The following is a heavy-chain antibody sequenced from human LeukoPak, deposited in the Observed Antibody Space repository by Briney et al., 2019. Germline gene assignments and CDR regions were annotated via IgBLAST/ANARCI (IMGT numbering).Heavy chain of an antibody. CDR2: ISWNSGSI. J-gene: IGHJ3*02. V-gene: IGHV3-9*01. CDR1: GFTFDDYA. Sequence: PGGSLRLSCAAPGFTFDDYAMHWVRQAPGKGLEWVSGISWNSGSIGYADSVKGRFTISRDNAKNSLYLQMNSLRAEDTALYYCAKDRRELLSGAFDIWGQGTMVTVSS. CDR3: AKDRRELLSGAFDI. D-gene: IGHD1-26*01.